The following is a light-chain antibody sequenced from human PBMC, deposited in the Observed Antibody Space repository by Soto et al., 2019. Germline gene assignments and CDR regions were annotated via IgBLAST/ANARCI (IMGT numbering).Light chain of an antibody. CDR2: KNN. V-gene: IGLV1-44*01. CDR1: SSNIGSNG. Sequence: QSVLTQPPSASGTPGQRVTISCSGGSSNIGSNGVNWYQQLPGTAPKLLIYKNNQRPSGVPDRFSGSKSGTSASLAISGLQSEDEADYYCAAWDDSLNGVVFGGGTKLTVL. J-gene: IGLJ2*01. CDR3: AAWDDSLNGVV.